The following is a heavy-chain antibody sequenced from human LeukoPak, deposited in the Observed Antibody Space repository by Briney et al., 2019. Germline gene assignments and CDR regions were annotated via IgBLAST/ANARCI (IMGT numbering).Heavy chain of an antibody. D-gene: IGHD3-22*01. V-gene: IGHV3-23*01. Sequence: PGGSLRLSCAASGFTFSSYAMSWVRQAPGKGLEWVSAISGSVGSTYYADSVKGRFTISRDNSKNTLYLQMNSLRAEDTAVYYCAKDADYYDSSGYRLSFDYWGQGTLVTV. CDR2: ISGSVGST. CDR1: GFTFSSYA. J-gene: IGHJ4*02. CDR3: AKDADYYDSSGYRLSFDY.